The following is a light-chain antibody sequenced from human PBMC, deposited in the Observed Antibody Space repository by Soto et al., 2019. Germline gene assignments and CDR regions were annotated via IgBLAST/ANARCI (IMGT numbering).Light chain of an antibody. CDR1: QSVSSSY. J-gene: IGKJ5*01. CDR2: GAS. CDR3: QQYGSSPH. V-gene: IGKV3-20*01. Sequence: EIVLTQSPGTLSLSPGERATLSCRASQSVSSSYLAWYQQKPGQAPGLLIYGASSRATGIPDRFSGSGSGTEFTLTISRLEPEDFAVYYCQQYGSSPHFGQGTRLEIK.